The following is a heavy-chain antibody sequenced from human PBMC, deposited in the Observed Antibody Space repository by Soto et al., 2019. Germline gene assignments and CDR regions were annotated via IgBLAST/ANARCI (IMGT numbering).Heavy chain of an antibody. D-gene: IGHD3-10*01. CDR1: GFTFSSYS. J-gene: IGHJ4*02. CDR2: ISSSSSSYI. CDR3: ARPSKGFGELSDFDY. V-gene: IGHV3-21*01. Sequence: PGGSLRLSCAASGFTFSSYSMNWVRQAPGKGLEWVSSISSSSSSYIYYADSVKGRFTISRDNAKNSLYLQMNSLRAEDTAVYYCARPSKGFGELSDFDYWGQGTLVTVSS.